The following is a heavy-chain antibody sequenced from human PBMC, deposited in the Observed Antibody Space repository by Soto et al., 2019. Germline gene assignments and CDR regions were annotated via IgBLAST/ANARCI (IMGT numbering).Heavy chain of an antibody. V-gene: IGHV3-48*02. Sequence: EVHLVESGGGLVQPGGSLRLSCAASGFSFSSHSMNWVRQAPGRGLEWVSYISPSSNIIHYADSVKGRFTISRDNVKNSLSLQMDNLRDEDTAVYYCLRDNSVVGTGWGQGTLVTVSS. CDR3: LRDNSVVGTG. CDR2: ISPSSNII. CDR1: GFSFSSHS. J-gene: IGHJ4*02. D-gene: IGHD6-19*01.